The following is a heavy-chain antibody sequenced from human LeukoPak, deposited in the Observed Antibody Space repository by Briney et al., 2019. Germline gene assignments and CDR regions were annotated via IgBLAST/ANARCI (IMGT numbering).Heavy chain of an antibody. CDR3: ARVGSGGAWFDF. V-gene: IGHV4-59*01. CDR2: VYATGTT. Sequence: PSETLSLTCTVSSGSITGYYWSWIRQPPGKGLERIAYVYATGTTNYNPPLKTRATISIDTSKNQLSLTLTSLPATDTAVYYCARVGSGGAWFDFWGQGALVSISS. CDR1: SGSITGYY. D-gene: IGHD6-19*01. J-gene: IGHJ4*02.